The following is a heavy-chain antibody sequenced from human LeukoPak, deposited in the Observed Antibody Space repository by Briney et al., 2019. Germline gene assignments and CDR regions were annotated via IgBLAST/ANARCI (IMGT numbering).Heavy chain of an antibody. CDR3: AKVSSSWYVDY. V-gene: IGHV3-21*01. CDR1: GFTFSSYT. CDR2: ISGNSNYI. D-gene: IGHD6-13*01. J-gene: IGHJ4*02. Sequence: PGGSLRLSCAASGFTFSSYTINWVRQAPGKGLEWVSSISGNSNYIYYADSVKGRFTISRDNSKNTLYLQMNSLRAEDTAVYYCAKVSSSWYVDYWGQGTLVTVSS.